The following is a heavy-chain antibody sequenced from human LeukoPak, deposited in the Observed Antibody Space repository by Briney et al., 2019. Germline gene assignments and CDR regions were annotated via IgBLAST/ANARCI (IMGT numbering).Heavy chain of an antibody. CDR3: ASKGAGYCRATRCQGAFDI. Sequence: AASVKVSCKASGYTFTGYYMHWVRQAPGQGLEWMGWMNPNSGNTGYAQKFQGRVTMTRNTSISTAYMELSSLRSEDTAVYYCASKGAGYCRATRCQGAFDIWGQGTMVTISS. V-gene: IGHV1-8*02. D-gene: IGHD2-15*01. J-gene: IGHJ3*02. CDR2: MNPNSGNT. CDR1: GYTFTGYY.